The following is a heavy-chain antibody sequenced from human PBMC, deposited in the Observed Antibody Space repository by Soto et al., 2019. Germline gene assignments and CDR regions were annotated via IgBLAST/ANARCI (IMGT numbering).Heavy chain of an antibody. CDR1: GYTFTGYY. V-gene: IGHV1-2*04. D-gene: IGHD3-10*01. Sequence: QVQLVQSGAEVKKPGASVKVSCKASGYTFTGYYMHWVRQAPGQGLEWMGWINPNSGGTNYAQKFQGWVTMTRDTSISTAYMELSRLRSDDTAVYYCARGGWVSSMVQGGAFDYWGQGTLVTVSS. CDR2: INPNSGGT. CDR3: ARGGWVSSMVQGGAFDY. J-gene: IGHJ4*02.